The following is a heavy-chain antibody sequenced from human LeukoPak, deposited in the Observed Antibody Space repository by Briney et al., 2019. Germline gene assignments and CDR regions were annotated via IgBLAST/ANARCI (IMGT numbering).Heavy chain of an antibody. CDR1: GFTFRTYG. CDR3: AKTGSSSWGYFDY. D-gene: IGHD6-13*01. V-gene: IGHV3-30*02. CDR2: IRNDGTIK. J-gene: IGHJ4*02. Sequence: GGSERLCCAASGFTFRTYGMHWVRQAPGKGLEWVAFIRNDGTIKYYADSVKGRFTISRDNSKNTLYLQMNSLRAEDTAVYYCAKTGSSSWGYFDYWGQGTLVTVSS.